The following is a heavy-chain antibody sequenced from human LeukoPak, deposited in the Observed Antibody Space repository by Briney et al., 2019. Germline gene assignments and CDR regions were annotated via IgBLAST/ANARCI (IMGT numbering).Heavy chain of an antibody. CDR3: ARDRMMELRGGEDWFDP. CDR2: ISSSGSTI. V-gene: IGHV3-11*01. Sequence: GSLRLSCAASGFTFSDYYMSWIRQAPGKGLEWVSYISSSGSTIYYADSVKGRFTISRDNAKNSLYLQMNSLRAEDTAVYYCARDRMMELRGGEDWFDPWGQGTLVTVSS. CDR1: GFTFSDYY. J-gene: IGHJ5*02. D-gene: IGHD3-3*01.